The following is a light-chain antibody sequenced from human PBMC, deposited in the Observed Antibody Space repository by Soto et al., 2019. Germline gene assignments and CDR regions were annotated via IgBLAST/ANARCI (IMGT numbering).Light chain of an antibody. CDR3: QQVKVHPST. V-gene: IGKV1-9*01. J-gene: IGKJ4*02. Sequence: LLNQSPAALSASVGDSVTITCRASQCFXSYFGWDQQKPRKAPNVLXYDASTLPIGGPSSLSGGGSGTAVTPTISSRQPADCAAYYCQQVKVHPSTFGGGTNVAIK. CDR1: QCFXSY. CDR2: DAS.